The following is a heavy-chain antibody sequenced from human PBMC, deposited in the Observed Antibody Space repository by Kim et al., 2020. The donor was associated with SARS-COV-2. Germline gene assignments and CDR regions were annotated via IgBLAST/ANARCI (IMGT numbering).Heavy chain of an antibody. Sequence: ASVKVSCKASGYTFTSYAMNWVRQAPGQGLEWMGWINTNTGNPTYAQGFTGRFVFSLDTSVSTAYLQISSLKAEDTAVYYCARSPEPLASWQQLFSYWGQGTLVTVSS. CDR2: INTNTGNP. CDR1: GYTFTSYA. V-gene: IGHV7-4-1*02. D-gene: IGHD6-13*01. CDR3: ARSPEPLASWQQLFSY. J-gene: IGHJ4*02.